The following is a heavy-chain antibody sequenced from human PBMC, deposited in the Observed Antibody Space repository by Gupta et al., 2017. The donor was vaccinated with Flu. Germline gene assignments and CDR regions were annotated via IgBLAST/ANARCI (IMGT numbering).Heavy chain of an antibody. CDR3: AKDWRWNFNNFGMNV. CDR2: TSHDGVNE. J-gene: IGHJ6*02. V-gene: IGHV3-30*18. Sequence: QEQVVESGGGVVQPGTALRLSCVAFGFSFRNYGMHWVRQAPGKVLEWVAVTSHDGVNENYSDSVKGRFTISRDNSKNTLYLQMNSLRTEDTAVYYCAKDWRWNFNNFGMNVWGPGTTVSVSS. D-gene: IGHD5-24*01. CDR1: GFSFRNYG.